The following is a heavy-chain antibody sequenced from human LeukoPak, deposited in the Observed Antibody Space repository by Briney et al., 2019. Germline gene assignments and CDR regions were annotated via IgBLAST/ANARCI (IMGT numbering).Heavy chain of an antibody. CDR3: ARDPPPYGSGSSTI. J-gene: IGHJ3*02. Sequence: KASETLSLTCTVSGGSISSSSYYWGWIRQPPGKGLEWIGSIYYSGSTYYNPSLKSRVTISVDASKNQFSLKLTSVTAADTAVYYCARDPPPYGSGSSTIWGQGTMVTVSS. CDR2: IYYSGST. CDR1: GGSISSSSYY. D-gene: IGHD3-10*01. V-gene: IGHV4-39*07.